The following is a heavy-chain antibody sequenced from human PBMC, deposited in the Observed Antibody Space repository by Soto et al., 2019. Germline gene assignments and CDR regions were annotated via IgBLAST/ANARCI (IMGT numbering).Heavy chain of an antibody. Sequence: GASLKISWKGSGYSFTSYSLGWVRQMPGKGLEWMGIIYPGDSDTRYSPSFQGQVTISADKSISTAYLQWSSLKASDTAMYYCARPERVGAHEYYFDYWGQGTLVTVSS. CDR1: GYSFTSYS. CDR3: ARPERVGAHEYYFDY. D-gene: IGHD1-26*01. J-gene: IGHJ4*02. CDR2: IYPGDSDT. V-gene: IGHV5-51*01.